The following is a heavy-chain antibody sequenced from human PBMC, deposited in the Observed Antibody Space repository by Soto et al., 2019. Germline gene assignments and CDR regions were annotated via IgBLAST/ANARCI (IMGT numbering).Heavy chain of an antibody. CDR2: INHSGST. J-gene: IGHJ2*01. Sequence: QVQLQQWGAGLLKPSETLSLTCAVYGGSFSGYYWSWIRQPPGKGLEWIGEINHSGSTNYTPSLKSRVTRSVDTSKNQFSLKLSSVAAADAAVYYCARGWRGLWFGELLPQYWYFDLWGRGTLVTVSS. CDR3: ARGWRGLWFGELLPQYWYFDL. CDR1: GGSFSGYY. V-gene: IGHV4-34*01. D-gene: IGHD3-10*01.